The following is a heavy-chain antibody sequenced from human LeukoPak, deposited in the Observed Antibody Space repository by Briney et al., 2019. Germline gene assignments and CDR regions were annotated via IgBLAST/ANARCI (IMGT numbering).Heavy chain of an antibody. CDR3: ARVGYSSSWTFDY. J-gene: IGHJ4*02. Sequence: SETLSLTCTVSGGSISSYYWSWIRQPPGKGLEWIGYIYYSGSTNYNPSLKSRVTISVDTSKNQFSLKLSSVTAADTAVYYCARVGYSSSWTFDYRGQGTLVTVSS. V-gene: IGHV4-59*01. CDR1: GGSISSYY. CDR2: IYYSGST. D-gene: IGHD6-13*01.